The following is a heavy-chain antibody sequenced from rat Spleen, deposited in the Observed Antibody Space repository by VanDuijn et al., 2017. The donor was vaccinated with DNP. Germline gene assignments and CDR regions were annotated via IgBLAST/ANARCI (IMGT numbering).Heavy chain of an antibody. J-gene: IGHJ4*01. CDR3: ARGGRGGSMNV. CDR1: GFSLTNYN. Sequence: QVQLKESGPGLVQPSQTLSLTCTVAGFSLTNYNMHWVRQPPGKDLEWMGVIWNTGGTLYNSALKSRQSISKDTSKSQVFLELNSLQTEDTATYYCARGGRGGSMNVWGQGTSVTVSS. CDR2: IWNTGGT. V-gene: IGHV2-41*01. D-gene: IGHD1-11*01.